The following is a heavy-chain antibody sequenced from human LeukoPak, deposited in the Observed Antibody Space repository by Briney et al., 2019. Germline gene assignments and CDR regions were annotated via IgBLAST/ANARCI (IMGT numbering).Heavy chain of an antibody. V-gene: IGHV1-8*02. CDR3: ARGLSYCGGDCLGY. CDR2: LNPNSGNT. D-gene: IGHD2-21*01. CDR1: GGTFSSYA. Sequence: GASVKVSCKASGGTFSSYAISWVRQATGQGLEWMGWLNPNSGNTGYAQKFQGRVTMTRNTSISTAYMELSSLRSEDTAVYYCARGLSYCGGDCLGYWGQGTLVTVSS. J-gene: IGHJ4*02.